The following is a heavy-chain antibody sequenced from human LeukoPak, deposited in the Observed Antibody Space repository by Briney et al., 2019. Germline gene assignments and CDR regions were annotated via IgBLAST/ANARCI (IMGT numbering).Heavy chain of an antibody. CDR1: GFTFSNYW. CDR2: INTDGSST. J-gene: IGHJ4*02. Sequence: GGSLRLSCAASGFTFSNYWMHWVRQAPGKGLVWVSRINTDGSSTNYADSVTGRFTISRDNAENTLYLQMNSLRAEDTAIYYCAKDMAGNYDYWGQGTLVTVSS. D-gene: IGHD4-11*01. CDR3: AKDMAGNYDY. V-gene: IGHV3-74*01.